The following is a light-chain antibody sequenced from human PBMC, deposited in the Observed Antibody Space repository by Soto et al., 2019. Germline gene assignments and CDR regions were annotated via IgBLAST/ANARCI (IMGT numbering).Light chain of an antibody. CDR2: AAS. Sequence: DIQLTQSPSFLSASVGDRVTITCRASQGISSYLAWYPQKPGKAPKLLIYAASTLQSGVPSRFSDSGSGTEFTLTIRGLQPEDFATYYCQHLDSYSTFGQGTRLEIK. CDR1: QGISSY. V-gene: IGKV1-9*01. CDR3: QHLDSYST. J-gene: IGKJ5*01.